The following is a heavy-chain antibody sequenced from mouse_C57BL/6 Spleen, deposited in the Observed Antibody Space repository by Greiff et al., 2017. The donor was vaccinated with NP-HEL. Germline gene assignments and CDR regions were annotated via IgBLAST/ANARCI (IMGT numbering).Heavy chain of an antibody. Sequence: QHPGQGLEWIGNINPSNGGTNYNEKFKSKATLTVDKSSSTAYMQLSSLTSEDSAVYYCARVYYEAWFAYWGQGTLVTVSA. J-gene: IGHJ3*01. V-gene: IGHV1-53*01. D-gene: IGHD2-4*01. CDR3: ARVYYEAWFAY. CDR2: INPSNGGT.